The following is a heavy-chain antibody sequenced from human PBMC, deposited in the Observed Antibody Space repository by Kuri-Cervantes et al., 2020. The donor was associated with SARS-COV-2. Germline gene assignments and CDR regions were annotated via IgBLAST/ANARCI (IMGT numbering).Heavy chain of an antibody. CDR1: GGTFSSYS. CDR2: IIPTFDTA. J-gene: IGHJ5*02. V-gene: IGHV1-69*13. D-gene: IGHD2-8*02. CDR3: ARSQGYCTANSCSWNWFDP. Sequence: SVKVSCKASGGTFSSYSVNWVRQAPGQGLEWMGRIIPTFDTATYAQKFQGRVTFTADESSSTAYMEVNSLTSEGTAVYFCARSQGYCTANSCSWNWFDPWGQGTQVTVSS.